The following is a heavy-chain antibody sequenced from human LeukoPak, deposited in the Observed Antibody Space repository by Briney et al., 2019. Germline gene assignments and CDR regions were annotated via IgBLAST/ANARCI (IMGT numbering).Heavy chain of an antibody. CDR1: GYSFTSYW. J-gene: IGHJ6*03. D-gene: IGHD2/OR15-2a*01. Sequence: GESLKISCKGSGYSFTSYWIGWVRQMPGKGLEWMGIIYPGDSDTRYSPSFQGQVTISADKSISTAYLQWSSLKASDTAMYYCARLPGNTDYYYYYMDVWGKGTTVTVSS. V-gene: IGHV5-51*01. CDR2: IYPGDSDT. CDR3: ARLPGNTDYYYYYMDV.